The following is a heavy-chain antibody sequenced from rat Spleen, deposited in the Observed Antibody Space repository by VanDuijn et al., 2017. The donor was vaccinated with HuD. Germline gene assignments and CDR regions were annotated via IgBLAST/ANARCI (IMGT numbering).Heavy chain of an antibody. D-gene: IGHD2-2*01. CDR1: GFTFHNYW. CDR3: VGAGYLRDWYFDF. J-gene: IGHJ1*01. CDR2: ITNTGDGT. Sequence: EVQLVESGGGLVQPGRSLKLSCVASGFTFHNYWMTWIRQAPGKGLEWIASITNTGDGTYSPDSVKGRFTISRDNAKSTLSLQMDSLRSDDTATYHCVGAGYLRDWYFDFWGPGTMVTVSS. V-gene: IGHV5-31*01.